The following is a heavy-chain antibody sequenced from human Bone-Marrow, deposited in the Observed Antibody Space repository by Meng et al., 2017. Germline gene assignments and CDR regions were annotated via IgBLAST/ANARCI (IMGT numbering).Heavy chain of an antibody. CDR1: SGSSISDF. D-gene: IGHD6-6*01. Sequence: QGQQQEAGPGLVKTSETLFLTCTVASGSSISDFWSWIRHPPGKEPEWIGYISYSRSTNYNPSLKSRVTISVDTSKNQFSLKLCSGTAADTAEYYCARAIATRPDVFDYWGQGTLVTVSS. CDR2: ISYSRST. V-gene: IGHV4-59*01. J-gene: IGHJ4*02. CDR3: ARAIATRPDVFDY.